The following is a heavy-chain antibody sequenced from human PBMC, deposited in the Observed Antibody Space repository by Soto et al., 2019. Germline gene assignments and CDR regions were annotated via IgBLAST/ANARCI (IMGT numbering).Heavy chain of an antibody. J-gene: IGHJ4*02. D-gene: IGHD6-13*01. Sequence: GGSLRLSCAASGFTFSSYSMNWVRQAPGKGLEWVSSISSSSSYIYYADSVKGRFTISRDNAKNSLYLQMNSLRAEDTAVYYCARQGSSWVEFDYWGQGTLVTVSS. CDR1: GFTFSSYS. CDR2: ISSSSSYI. CDR3: ARQGSSWVEFDY. V-gene: IGHV3-21*01.